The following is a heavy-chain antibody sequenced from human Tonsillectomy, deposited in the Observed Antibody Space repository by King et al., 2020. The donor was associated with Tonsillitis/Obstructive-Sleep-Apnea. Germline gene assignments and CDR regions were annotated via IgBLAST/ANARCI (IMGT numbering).Heavy chain of an antibody. CDR1: GYTFTNYA. CDR3: AREGIPDDAFHI. J-gene: IGHJ3*02. Sequence: QLVQSGSELKKPGASVKVSCKASGYTFTNYAINWVRQAPGQGLEWMGWINTDTGNPTYAQGFTGRFIFSLDTSVSTAYLQITSPKAEDTAVYYCAREGIPDDAFHIWGQGTMVAVAS. CDR2: INTDTGNP. D-gene: IGHD1-14*01. V-gene: IGHV7-4-1*02.